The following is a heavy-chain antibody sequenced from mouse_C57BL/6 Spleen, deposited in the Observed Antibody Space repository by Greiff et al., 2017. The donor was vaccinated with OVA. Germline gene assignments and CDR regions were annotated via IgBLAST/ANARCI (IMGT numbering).Heavy chain of an antibody. D-gene: IGHD2-2*01. V-gene: IGHV1-54*01. CDR2: INPGSGGT. CDR3: AREVTTSPFAY. J-gene: IGHJ3*01. Sequence: QVQLQQSGAELVRPGTSVKVSCKASGYAFTNYLIEWVKQRPGQGLEWIGVINPGSGGTNYNEKFKGKATLTADKSSSTAYMQLSSLTSEDSAVYVCAREVTTSPFAYWGQGTLVTVSA. CDR1: GYAFTNYL.